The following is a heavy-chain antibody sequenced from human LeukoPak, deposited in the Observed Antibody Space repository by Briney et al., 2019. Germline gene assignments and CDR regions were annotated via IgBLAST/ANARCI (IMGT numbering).Heavy chain of an antibody. V-gene: IGHV4-59*01. CDR2: IYYSGST. D-gene: IGHD6-19*01. CDR1: GGSISSYY. J-gene: IGHJ4*02. CDR3: ARAEQWLPDYYFDY. Sequence: PSETLSLTCTDSGGSISSYYWSWIRQPPGKGLEWIGYIYYSGSTNYNPSLKSRVTISVDTSKNQFSLKLSSVTAADTAVYYCARAEQWLPDYYFDYWGQGTLVTVSS.